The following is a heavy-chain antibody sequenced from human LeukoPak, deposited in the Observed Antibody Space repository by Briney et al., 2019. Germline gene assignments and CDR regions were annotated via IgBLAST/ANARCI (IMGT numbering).Heavy chain of an antibody. CDR3: VGEDSGGYRFDY. CDR2: IYHSGSS. Sequence: SETLSLTCAVSGGSISSGSYSWSWIRQPPGKGLEWIGYIYHSGSSYYNPSLKSRVTISVDMSKNQFSLKLSSVTAADTAVYCCVGEDSGGYRFDYWGQGTLVTVSS. CDR1: GGSISSGSYS. J-gene: IGHJ4*02. D-gene: IGHD3-22*01. V-gene: IGHV4-30-2*01.